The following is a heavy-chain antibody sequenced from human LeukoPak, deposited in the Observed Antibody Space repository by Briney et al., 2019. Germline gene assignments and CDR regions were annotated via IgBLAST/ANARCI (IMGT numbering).Heavy chain of an antibody. J-gene: IGHJ6*03. Sequence: ASVKVSCKASGYTFTGYYIDWVRQAPGQGLEWMGWINPNSGGTKYAQKFQGRVTMTRDTSISTAYMDLSKLRYDDTAVYYCARDGSPGPLFYYYYYMDVWGKGTTVTISS. V-gene: IGHV1-2*02. CDR2: INPNSGGT. CDR1: GYTFTGYY. D-gene: IGHD1-26*01. CDR3: ARDGSPGPLFYYYYYMDV.